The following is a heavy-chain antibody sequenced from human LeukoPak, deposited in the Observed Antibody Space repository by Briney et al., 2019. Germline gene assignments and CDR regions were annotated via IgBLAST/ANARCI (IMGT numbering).Heavy chain of an antibody. CDR1: GGSISSYY. CDR2: IYTSGST. D-gene: IGHD6-6*01. J-gene: IGHJ6*03. V-gene: IGHV4-4*07. CDR3: ARGVSSSPGVPYYYYYMDV. Sequence: SETLSLTCTVSGGSISSYYWSWIRQPAGKGLEWIGRIYTSGSTNYNPSLKSRVTMSVDTSKNQFSLKLSSVTPADTAVYYCARGVSSSPGVPYYYYYMDVWGKGTTVTVSS.